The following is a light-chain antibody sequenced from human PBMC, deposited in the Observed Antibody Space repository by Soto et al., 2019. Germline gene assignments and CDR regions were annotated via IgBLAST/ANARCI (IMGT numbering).Light chain of an antibody. CDR3: QQSYNTPQT. Sequence: EIQMTQSPSSLSASVGDKVSITCRASQSITNYLNWYQQRPGKAPKLLIYYSSNLQSGVPSRFSGSRSGTDFTLTISNLQPEDFATYFCQQSYNTPQTFGQGTKVEIK. V-gene: IGKV1-39*01. J-gene: IGKJ1*01. CDR1: QSITNY. CDR2: YSS.